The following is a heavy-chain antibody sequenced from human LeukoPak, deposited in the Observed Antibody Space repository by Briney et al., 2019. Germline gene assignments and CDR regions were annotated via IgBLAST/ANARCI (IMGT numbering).Heavy chain of an antibody. Sequence: GESLKISSKASGYSFSSYWIGWVRQMPGKGLEWMGIIYPGDSDTRYSPSFQGQVTISADNSIRTAYLQWSSLKASDTAMYYCVRLVCSSTTCYVSRYNWFDPWGQGTLVTVSS. CDR1: GYSFSSYW. D-gene: IGHD2-2*01. CDR2: IYPGDSDT. J-gene: IGHJ5*02. CDR3: VRLVCSSTTCYVSRYNWFDP. V-gene: IGHV5-51*01.